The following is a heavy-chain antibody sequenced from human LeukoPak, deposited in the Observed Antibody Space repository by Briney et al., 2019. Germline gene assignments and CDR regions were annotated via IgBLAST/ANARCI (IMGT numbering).Heavy chain of an antibody. CDR2: ISAYNGNT. J-gene: IGHJ6*03. CDR3: ARDQGTYSSSWRYYYYYMDV. CDR1: GYTFTSYG. Sequence: ASVKVSCKASGYTFTSYGISWVRQAPGQGLEWMGWISAYNGNTNYAQKLQGRVTMTTDTSTSTAYMELRSLRSDDTAVYYCARDQGTYSSSWRYYYYYMDVWGKGTTVTVSS. D-gene: IGHD6-13*01. V-gene: IGHV1-18*01.